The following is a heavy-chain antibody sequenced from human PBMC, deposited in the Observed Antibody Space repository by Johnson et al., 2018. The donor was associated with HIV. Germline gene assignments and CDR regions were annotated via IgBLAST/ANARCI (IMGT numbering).Heavy chain of an antibody. CDR2: ISYDGSDK. V-gene: IGHV3-30*19. CDR1: GFTFSSYG. J-gene: IGHJ3*02. CDR3: ARRGRRADDAFDI. Sequence: QVQLVESGGGVVQPGRSLRLSCAASGFTFSSYGMHWVRQAPAKGLEWVAVISYDGSDKDYADSVKGRFTISRDNSKNTLYLQMNSLRAEDTAVYYCARRGRRADDAFDIWGLGQWSPSLQ. D-gene: IGHD3-16*01.